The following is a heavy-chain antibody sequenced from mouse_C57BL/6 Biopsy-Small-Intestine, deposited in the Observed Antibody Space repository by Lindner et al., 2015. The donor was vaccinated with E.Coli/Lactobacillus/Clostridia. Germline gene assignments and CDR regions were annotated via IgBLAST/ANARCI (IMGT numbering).Heavy chain of an antibody. CDR1: GYTFTSYG. J-gene: IGHJ3*01. Sequence: VQLQESGAELARPGASVKLSCKASGYTFTSYGISWVKQRTGQGLEWIGEIYPRSGNTYYNEKFKGKATLTADKSSSTAYMQLSSQTSEDSAVYFCARGNWFAYWGQGTLVTVSA. V-gene: IGHV1-81*01. CDR3: ARGNWFAY. CDR2: IYPRSGNT.